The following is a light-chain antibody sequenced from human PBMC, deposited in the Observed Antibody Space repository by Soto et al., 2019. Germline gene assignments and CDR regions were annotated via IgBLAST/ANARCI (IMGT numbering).Light chain of an antibody. CDR1: QDINSW. Sequence: DIQMTHSPSTLSASVGDRVTITCRASQDINSWLAWYQQKPGKAPKLLIYKASNLESGVPSRFSGSGSGTDFTLTISSLQPDDFAAYHCQQYESFFPLTFGGGTK. CDR3: QQYESFFPLT. J-gene: IGKJ4*01. V-gene: IGKV1-5*03. CDR2: KAS.